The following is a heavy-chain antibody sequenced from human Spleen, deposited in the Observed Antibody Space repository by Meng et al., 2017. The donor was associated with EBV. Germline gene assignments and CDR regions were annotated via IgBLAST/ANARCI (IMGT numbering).Heavy chain of an antibody. J-gene: IGHJ5*02. V-gene: IGHV3-23*01. D-gene: IGHD3-3*01. CDR3: ATRVLLVS. Sequence: VRVLESGGGFVQPGGSLRLSCEASGFIFRNEAMRWVRQPPGKGLEWVSTISGSGAASYYADSVRGRFTLSRDNSKNMLYLQMNSLRAEDTAVYYCATRVLLVSWGQGTLVTVSS. CDR2: ISGSGAAS. CDR1: GFIFRNEA.